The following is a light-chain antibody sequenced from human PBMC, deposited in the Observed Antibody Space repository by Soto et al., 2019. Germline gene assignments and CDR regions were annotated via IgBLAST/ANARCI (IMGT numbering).Light chain of an antibody. V-gene: IGKV1-39*01. CDR2: AAS. J-gene: IGKJ3*01. Sequence: DIQMTQSPSSLSASVGDTVTLTCRASQNVDNYLKWYQQKPGKGPGLLIYAASTLQSGVPSRFSCSGSGTDFTLTISSLQPEDFATYYCQQVLRPPLTFGPGTKVDIK. CDR1: QNVDNY. CDR3: QQVLRPPLT.